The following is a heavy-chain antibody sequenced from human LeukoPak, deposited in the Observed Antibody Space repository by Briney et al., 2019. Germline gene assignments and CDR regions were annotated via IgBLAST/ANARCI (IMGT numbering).Heavy chain of an antibody. J-gene: IGHJ4*02. CDR1: GYTFTSYG. D-gene: IGHD5-12*01. CDR2: ISAYNGNT. V-gene: IGHV1-18*01. CDR3: ARGLSLSGYGQRSDY. Sequence: ASVKVSCKASGYTFTSYGISWVRQAPGQGLEWMGWISAYNGNTNYAQKFQGRVTMTRNTSISTAYMELSSLRSEDTAVYYCARGLSLSGYGQRSDYWGQGTLVTVSS.